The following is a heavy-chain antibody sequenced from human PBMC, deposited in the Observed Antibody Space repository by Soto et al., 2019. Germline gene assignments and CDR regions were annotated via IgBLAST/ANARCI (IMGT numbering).Heavy chain of an antibody. CDR1: GFTFSRYG. D-gene: IGHD4-4*01. Sequence: PGGSLRLSCAASGFTFSRYGMHWVRQAPGKGLQWVSVISYDGSNRDYADSVKGRFTISRDNSKNTVFLQMNSLRVDDTGVYYCAKRGHSDFYHSGIDVWGQGTTVTVSS. CDR2: ISYDGSNR. CDR3: AKRGHSDFYHSGIDV. V-gene: IGHV3-30*18. J-gene: IGHJ6*02.